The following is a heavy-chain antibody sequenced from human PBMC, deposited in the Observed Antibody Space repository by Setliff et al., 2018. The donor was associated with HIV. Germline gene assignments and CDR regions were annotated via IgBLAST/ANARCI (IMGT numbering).Heavy chain of an antibody. V-gene: IGHV3-23*01. CDR3: ARAAVVGRPLYYFDS. CDR1: GFTFNTYA. J-gene: IGHJ4*02. D-gene: IGHD2-15*01. CDR2: ISGSGGST. Sequence: GGSLRLSCAASGFTFNTYAMSWVRQAPGKGLEWVSVISGSGGSTFYADSVKGRFTISSDDGTVYLQLNSLRAEDTALYYCARAAVVGRPLYYFDSWGQGTLVTVSS.